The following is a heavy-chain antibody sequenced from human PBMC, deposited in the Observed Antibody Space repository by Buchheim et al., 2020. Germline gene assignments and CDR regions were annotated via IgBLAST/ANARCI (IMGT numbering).Heavy chain of an antibody. Sequence: EQLVESGGGVVQPGRSLRLSCAASGFTFSSYWMSWVRQAPGKGLEWVANIKQDGSEKYYVDSVKGRFTISRDNAKNSLYLQMNSLRAEDTAVYYCARDSSTDFWSGYSQFDYWGQGTL. CDR3: ARDSSTDFWSGYSQFDY. CDR2: IKQDGSEK. D-gene: IGHD3-3*01. V-gene: IGHV3-7*01. J-gene: IGHJ4*02. CDR1: GFTFSSYW.